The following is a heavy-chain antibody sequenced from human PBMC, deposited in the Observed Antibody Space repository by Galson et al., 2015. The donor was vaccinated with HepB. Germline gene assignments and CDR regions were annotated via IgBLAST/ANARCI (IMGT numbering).Heavy chain of an antibody. CDR3: ARQGVAAAVD. J-gene: IGHJ4*02. V-gene: IGHV1-2*02. Sequence: SVKVSCKASGYAFTASYMHWVRQAPGQGLEWMGWINTNSGGRNSAQTFQGRVTMTRDTSINTAYMELSSLTFDDTAVYYCARQGVAAAVDWGQGTLVTVSS. CDR1: GYAFTASY. CDR2: INTNSGGR. D-gene: IGHD6-13*01.